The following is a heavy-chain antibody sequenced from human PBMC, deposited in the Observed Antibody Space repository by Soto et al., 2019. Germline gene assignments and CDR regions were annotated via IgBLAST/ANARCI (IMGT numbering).Heavy chain of an antibody. J-gene: IGHJ3*02. CDR2: ISAYNGNT. CDR1: GYTFTSYG. D-gene: IGHD2-15*01. Sequence: QVQLVQSGAEVKKPGASVKVSCKASGYTFTSYGISWVRQAPGQGLEWMGWISAYNGNTNYAQKLQGRVTMTTDTATSTGYQELRSLRYDDTAGYYWAGGVVVVAEDAFDIWGQGTMVTPSS. CDR3: AGGVVVVAEDAFDI. V-gene: IGHV1-18*01.